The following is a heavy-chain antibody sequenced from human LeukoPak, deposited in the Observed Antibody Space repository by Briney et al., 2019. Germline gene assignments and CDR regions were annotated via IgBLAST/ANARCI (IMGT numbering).Heavy chain of an antibody. V-gene: IGHV6-1*01. CDR1: GDTVSNKRSA. J-gene: IGHJ4*02. CDR2: TYYRSKRYN. Sequence: SQTLSLTCAISGDTVSNKRSAWNWIRQSPSRGLEWLGRTYYRSKRYNDYAVSVKSRITINPDTSKNQFSLQLNSVSPEDTAVYYCARVNSWTEEPDTGFDYWGQGTLVTVSS. CDR3: ARVNSWTEEPDTGFDY. D-gene: IGHD1-14*01.